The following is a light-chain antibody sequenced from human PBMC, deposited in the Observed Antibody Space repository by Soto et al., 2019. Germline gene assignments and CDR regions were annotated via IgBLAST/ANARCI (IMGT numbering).Light chain of an antibody. Sequence: EIELTQSPATLSVSAGGTVTLSCRASQSIRTNVAWYQQIPGQAPRLLVYGASTRATGVPARFSGSGSGIEFTLTISSLQSEDSAFSCCQQYFNWPLTWTFGPGTKVQIK. CDR3: QQYFNWPLTWT. CDR1: QSIRTN. J-gene: IGKJ1*01. V-gene: IGKV3-15*01. CDR2: GAS.